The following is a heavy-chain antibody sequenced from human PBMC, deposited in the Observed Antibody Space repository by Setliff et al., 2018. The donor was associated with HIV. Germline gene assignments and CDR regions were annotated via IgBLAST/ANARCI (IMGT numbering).Heavy chain of an antibody. CDR2: INWNGGGT. D-gene: IGHD1-7*01. CDR3: AKDARWNYVGFDY. Sequence: GGSLRLSCAASGFTFDDYGMTWVRQAPGKGLEWVSGINWNGGGTGYADSVKGRFTISRDNTKNSLYLQMNSLRAEDTAVYYCAKDARWNYVGFDYWGQGTLVTVSS. CDR1: GFTFDDYG. V-gene: IGHV3-20*04. J-gene: IGHJ4*02.